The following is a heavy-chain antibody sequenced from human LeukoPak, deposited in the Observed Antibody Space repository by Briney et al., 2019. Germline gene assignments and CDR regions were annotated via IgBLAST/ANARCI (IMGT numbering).Heavy chain of an antibody. CDR1: GGSFSSYY. CDR3: ARHFLPSYYYYGMDV. CDR2: IYYSGST. D-gene: IGHD2/OR15-2a*01. V-gene: IGHV4-59*08. Sequence: SETLSLTCAVYGGSFSSYYWSWIRQPPGKGLEWIGYIYYSGSTNYNPSLKSRVTISVDTSKNQFSLKLSSVTAADTAVYYCARHFLPSYYYYGMDVWGQGTTVTVSS. J-gene: IGHJ6*02.